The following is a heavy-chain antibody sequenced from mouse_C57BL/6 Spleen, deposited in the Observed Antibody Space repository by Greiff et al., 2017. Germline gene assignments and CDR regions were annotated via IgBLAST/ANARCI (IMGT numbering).Heavy chain of an antibody. CDR3: ARRGYGYAMDY. Sequence: QVQLQQPGAELVRPGTSVKLSCKASGYTFTSYWMHWVKQRPGQGLEWIGVIDPSDSYTTYNQKFKGKATLTVDTSSSTAYMQLSSLTSEDSAVYYCARRGYGYAMDYWGQGTSVTVSS. J-gene: IGHJ4*01. V-gene: IGHV1-59*01. D-gene: IGHD3-2*02. CDR1: GYTFTSYW. CDR2: IDPSDSYT.